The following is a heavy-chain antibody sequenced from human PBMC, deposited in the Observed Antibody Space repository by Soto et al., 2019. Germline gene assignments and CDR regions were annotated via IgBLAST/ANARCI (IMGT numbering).Heavy chain of an antibody. J-gene: IGHJ4*02. Sequence: SLRLSCAASGFTFSSYAMSWVRQAPGKGLEWVSAISGSGGSTYYADSVKGRFTISRDNSKNTLYLQMNSPRAEDTAVYYCAKEKTQIFGVVIIDVFDYWGQGTLVTVS. CDR1: GFTFSSYA. CDR3: AKEKTQIFGVVIIDVFDY. D-gene: IGHD3-3*01. CDR2: ISGSGGST. V-gene: IGHV3-23*01.